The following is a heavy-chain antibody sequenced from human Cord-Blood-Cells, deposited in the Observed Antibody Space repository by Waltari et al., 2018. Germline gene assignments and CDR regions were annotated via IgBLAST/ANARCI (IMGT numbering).Heavy chain of an antibody. CDR2: INAGNGNT. Sequence: QVQLVQSGAEVKKPGASVKVSCKASGYTFTSYAMHWVRQAPGQRLEWMGWINAGNGNTKYSQKFQGRVTITRDTSASTAYMELSSLRSEDTAVYYCAGSTIFGVVINNAFDIWGQGTMVTVSS. CDR3: AGSTIFGVVINNAFDI. V-gene: IGHV1-3*01. J-gene: IGHJ3*02. D-gene: IGHD3-3*01. CDR1: GYTFTSYA.